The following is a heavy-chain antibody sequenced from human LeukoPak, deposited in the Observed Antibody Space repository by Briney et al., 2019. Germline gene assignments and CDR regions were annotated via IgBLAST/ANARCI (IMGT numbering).Heavy chain of an antibody. V-gene: IGHV7-4-1*02. D-gene: IGHD6-13*01. CDR2: INTNTGNP. J-gene: IGHJ5*02. CDR3: ARGSANFSSSWYHKSGNWFDP. CDR1: GYTFTSYY. Sequence: ASVKVSFKASGYTFTSYYMHWVRQAPGQGLEWMGWINTNTGNPTYAQGFTGRFVFSLDTSVTTAYLQISSLKAEDTAVYYCARGSANFSSSWYHKSGNWFDPWGQGTLVTVSS.